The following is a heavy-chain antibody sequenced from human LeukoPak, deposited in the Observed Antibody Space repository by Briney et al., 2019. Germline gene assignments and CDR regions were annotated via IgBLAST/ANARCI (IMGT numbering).Heavy chain of an antibody. V-gene: IGHV3-9*01. Sequence: QSGGSLRLSCAASGLTFDDSAMHWVRQVPGKGLEWVSGINRSGGTVGYADSVKGRFTISRDNAKNSLYLQMSSLRADDTAVYYCAREGSYRAPDYNYYYGMDVWGQGTTVTVSS. D-gene: IGHD3-16*02. CDR1: GLTFDDSA. CDR2: INRSGGTV. J-gene: IGHJ6*02. CDR3: AREGSYRAPDYNYYYGMDV.